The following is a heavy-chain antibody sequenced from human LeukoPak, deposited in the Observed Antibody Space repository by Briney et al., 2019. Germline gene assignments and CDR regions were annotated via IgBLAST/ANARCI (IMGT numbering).Heavy chain of an antibody. D-gene: IGHD1-26*01. V-gene: IGHV3-23*01. CDR3: AKGLNSGTYPHLDY. Sequence: GGSLRLSCAASGFTFSSYAMTWVRQAPGSGLEWVSAISGSGGSTYYADSVRGRFTISRDNSKNTLYLQMNSLRAEDTAVYYCAKGLNSGTYPHLDYWGQGTLVTVSS. J-gene: IGHJ4*02. CDR1: GFTFSSYA. CDR2: ISGSGGST.